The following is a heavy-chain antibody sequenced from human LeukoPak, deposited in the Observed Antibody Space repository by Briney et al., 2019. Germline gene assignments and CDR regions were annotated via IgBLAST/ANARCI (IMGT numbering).Heavy chain of an antibody. V-gene: IGHV4-59*01. CDR1: GGSISHYY. D-gene: IGHD3-22*01. CDR2: IYYSGST. CDR3: ARGYYDSSGYLISYNWFDP. Sequence: SETLSLTCTVSGGSISHYYWSWIRQPPGKGLEWIGYIYYSGSTNYNPPLKSRVTISVDTSKNQFSLKLSSVTAAGTAVYYCARGYYDSSGYLISYNWFDPWGQGTLVTVSS. J-gene: IGHJ5*02.